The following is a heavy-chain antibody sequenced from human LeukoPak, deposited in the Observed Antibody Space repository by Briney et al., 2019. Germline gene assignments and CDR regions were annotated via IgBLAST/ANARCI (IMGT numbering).Heavy chain of an antibody. CDR1: GFIFSSRW. J-gene: IGHJ4*02. V-gene: IGHV3-7*01. D-gene: IGHD3-10*01. CDR3: ATLLGDITVYDY. Sequence: GGSLRLSCVGSGFIFSSRWMSWIRQAPGKGLEWVANMMRDGSGQYYVDSVKGRFTVSRDNTKNSLYLQMNSLRAEDTAVYYCATLLGDITVYDYWGQGTLVTVSS. CDR2: MMRDGSGQ.